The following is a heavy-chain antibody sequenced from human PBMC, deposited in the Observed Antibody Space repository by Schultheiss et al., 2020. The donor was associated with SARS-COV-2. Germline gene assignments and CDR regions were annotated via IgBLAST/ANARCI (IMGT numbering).Heavy chain of an antibody. J-gene: IGHJ3*02. CDR1: GGSISSGGYS. D-gene: IGHD4-23*01. Sequence: SETLSLTCTVSGGSISSGGYSWSWIRQPPGKGLEWIGYIYHSGTNYYNPSLKSRVTISVDRSKNQFSLKLSSVTAADTAVYYCAGYGCNSEEAFDIWGQGTIVTGSS. CDR3: AGYGCNSEEAFDI. CDR2: IYHSGTN. V-gene: IGHV4-30-2*01.